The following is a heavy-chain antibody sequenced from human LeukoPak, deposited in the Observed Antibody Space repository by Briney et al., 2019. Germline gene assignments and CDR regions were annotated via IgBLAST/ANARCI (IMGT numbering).Heavy chain of an antibody. V-gene: IGHV1-18*01. Sequence: ASVKVSCKASGYTFTSYGISWVRQAPGQGLEWMGWISAYNGNTNYAQKLQGRVTMTTDTSTSTAYMELRSLRSDDTAVYYCARDPRRYFDSWDGRSWFDPWGQGTLVTVSS. CDR1: GYTFTSYG. J-gene: IGHJ5*02. CDR3: ARDPRRYFDSWDGRSWFDP. CDR2: ISAYNGNT. D-gene: IGHD3-9*01.